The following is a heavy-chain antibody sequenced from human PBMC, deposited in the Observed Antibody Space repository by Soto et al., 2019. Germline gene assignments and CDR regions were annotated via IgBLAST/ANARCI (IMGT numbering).Heavy chain of an antibody. Sequence: SETLSLTCSASAGSMRSYYWNWLRQPAGNRLEWIGRIYSRGDTNYNPSVKSRVTMSVDTSKNEFSLRLNSVTAADTAVYYCAGIGEDVCYGMEVWGQGSTVNVAS. J-gene: IGHJ6*02. D-gene: IGHD3-16*01. V-gene: IGHV4-4*07. CDR2: IYSRGDT. CDR1: AGSMRSYY. CDR3: AGIGEDVCYGMEV.